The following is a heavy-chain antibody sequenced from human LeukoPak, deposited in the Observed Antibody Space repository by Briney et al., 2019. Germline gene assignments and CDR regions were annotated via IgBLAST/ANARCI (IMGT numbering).Heavy chain of an antibody. Sequence: SETLSLTCTVFGGSFTNFFWTWIRQSPEKGPEWIGEVNHHGSTDYNASLKGRVTMSVDTSMNQFSLKLISVTAADTGVYYCARGWTTYDSYYYYMDVWGNGTTVTVS. D-gene: IGHD3-22*01. J-gene: IGHJ6*03. CDR3: ARGWTTYDSYYYYMDV. CDR2: VNHHGST. V-gene: IGHV4-34*01. CDR1: GGSFTNFF.